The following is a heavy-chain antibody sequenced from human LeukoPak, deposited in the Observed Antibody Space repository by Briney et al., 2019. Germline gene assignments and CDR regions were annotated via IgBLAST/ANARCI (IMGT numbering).Heavy chain of an antibody. D-gene: IGHD5-12*01. J-gene: IGHJ6*03. CDR2: IKQDGSEK. Sequence: SGGSPRLSCAASGFTFSSYWMSWVRQAPGKGLEWVANIKQDGSEKYYVDSVKGRFTISRDNAKNSLYLQMNSLRAEDTAVYYCARELKSGYSGTYYYYYMDVWGKGTTVTVSS. CDR1: GFTFSSYW. CDR3: ARELKSGYSGTYYYYYMDV. V-gene: IGHV3-7*01.